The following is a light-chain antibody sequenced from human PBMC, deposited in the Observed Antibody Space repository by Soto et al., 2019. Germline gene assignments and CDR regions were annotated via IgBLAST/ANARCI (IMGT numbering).Light chain of an antibody. Sequence: QSVLTQPPSASGTPGQRVTISCSGSSSNIGSNYVYWYQQLPGTAPKLLIYRNNQRPSGVPDRFSGSKSGTSASLAISGLRSDDEADYYCAASDDSLSGAVFGGGTQLTVL. CDR2: RNN. CDR1: SSNIGSNY. J-gene: IGLJ7*01. CDR3: AASDDSLSGAV. V-gene: IGLV1-47*01.